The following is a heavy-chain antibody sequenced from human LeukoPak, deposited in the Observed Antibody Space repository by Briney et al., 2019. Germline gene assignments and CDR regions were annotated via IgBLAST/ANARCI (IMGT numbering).Heavy chain of an antibody. D-gene: IGHD5-24*01. Sequence: SETLSLTCTDSGGSISSYYWSWLRQPPGKGLEWLGYIYYSGSTNYNPPLKSRVTISVDTSKNQFSLKLSSVTAADTAVYYCAREAGEMATITHFDYGGQGTLLTVSS. CDR1: GGSISSYY. CDR2: IYYSGST. V-gene: IGHV4-59*01. CDR3: AREAGEMATITHFDY. J-gene: IGHJ4*02.